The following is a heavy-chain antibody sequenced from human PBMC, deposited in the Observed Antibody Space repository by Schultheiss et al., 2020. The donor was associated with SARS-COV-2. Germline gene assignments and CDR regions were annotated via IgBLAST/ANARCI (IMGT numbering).Heavy chain of an antibody. Sequence: GGSLRLSCAASGFTFSSYSMNWVRQAPGKGLEWVSYISSSSSTIYYADSVKGRFTISRDNAKNSLYLQMNSLRAEDTAVYYCVRAQGSGSAYNWFDPWGQGTLVTVSS. CDR1: GFTFSSYS. J-gene: IGHJ5*02. D-gene: IGHD3-10*01. CDR3: VRAQGSGSAYNWFDP. CDR2: ISSSSSTI. V-gene: IGHV3-48*04.